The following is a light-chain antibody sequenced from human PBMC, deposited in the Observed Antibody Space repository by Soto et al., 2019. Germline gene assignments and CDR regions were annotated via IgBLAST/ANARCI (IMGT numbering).Light chain of an antibody. CDR3: QQYNQWPGT. CDR2: ATS. J-gene: IGKJ3*01. Sequence: DIQMTQSPSSLSASLGDRVTITCRASQNIDNYLNWYQQKPGKAPKLLIYATSTLQSGVPSRFSGSGSGTEFTLTVNSLQSEDFAVYYCQQYNQWPGTFGPGTKVDIK. CDR1: QNIDNY. V-gene: IGKV1-39*01.